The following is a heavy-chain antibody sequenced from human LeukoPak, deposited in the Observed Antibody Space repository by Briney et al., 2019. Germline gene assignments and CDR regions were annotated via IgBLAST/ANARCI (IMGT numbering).Heavy chain of an antibody. J-gene: IGHJ4*02. D-gene: IGHD3-22*01. CDR3: AKAQQDYYDSSGFGY. CDR1: GFTFSSYW. CDR2: IKQDGSDK. Sequence: GGSLRLSCAASGFTFSSYWMSWVRQAPGKGLEWVANIKQDGSDKYYADSVKGRFTISRDNSKNTLYLQMNSLRAEDTAVYYCAKAQQDYYDSSGFGYWGQGTLVTVSS. V-gene: IGHV3-7*04.